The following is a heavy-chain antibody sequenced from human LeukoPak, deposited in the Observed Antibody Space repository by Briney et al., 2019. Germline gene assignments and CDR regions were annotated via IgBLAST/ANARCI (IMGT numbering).Heavy chain of an antibody. CDR1: GGSISSYY. CDR2: IYYSGST. D-gene: IGHD3-9*01. Sequence: SETLSLTCTVSGGSISSYYWSWIRQPPGKGLGWIGYIYYSGSTNYNPSLKSRVTISVDTSKNQFSLKLSSVTAADTAVYYCAREYDILTGYPEYYYYYMDVWGKGTTVTVSS. CDR3: AREYDILTGYPEYYYYYMDV. V-gene: IGHV4-59*01. J-gene: IGHJ6*03.